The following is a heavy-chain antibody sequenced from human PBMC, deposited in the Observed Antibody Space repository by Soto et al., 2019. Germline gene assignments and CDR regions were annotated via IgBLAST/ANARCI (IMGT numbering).Heavy chain of an antibody. V-gene: IGHV3-23*01. CDR1: GFTFRSYA. CDR3: ARVASYSSGWEFDY. CDR2: ISASGGST. Sequence: GSLRLSCAASGFTFRSYAMSWVRQAPGKGLEWVSSISASGGSTYSADSVKGRFTISRDNSKNTLYLQMNSLRAEDTAVYYCARVASYSSGWEFDYWGQGTLVTVSS. J-gene: IGHJ4*02. D-gene: IGHD6-19*01.